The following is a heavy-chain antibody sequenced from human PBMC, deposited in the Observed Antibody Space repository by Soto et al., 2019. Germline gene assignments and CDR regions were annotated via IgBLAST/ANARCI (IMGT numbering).Heavy chain of an antibody. CDR2: ILPIFATA. J-gene: IGHJ4*02. Sequence: QVQLVQSGAEVKKPGSSVKVSCKASGGTFNNYVVNWVRQAPGQGLEWMGGILPIFATANYAQKFQGRVTITADKSTSTAYMELTSLRSEDTAVYYCAKDSRQLDYWGQGTLVTVSS. V-gene: IGHV1-69*06. CDR3: AKDSRQLDY. D-gene: IGHD6-13*01. CDR1: GGTFNNYV.